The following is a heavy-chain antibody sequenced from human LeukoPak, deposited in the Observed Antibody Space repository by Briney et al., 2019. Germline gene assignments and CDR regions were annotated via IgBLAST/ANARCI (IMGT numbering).Heavy chain of an antibody. J-gene: IGHJ4*02. CDR2: FDPADGEP. D-gene: IGHD4-17*01. Sequence: ASVKVSCKISGYTLTEVSMHWVRQAPGKGLGWMEGFDPADGEPIYAHKFQGRVTMSEDTSTDTAYMDLSSLRSEDTAVYYCATEVVGYGDVHYFDSWGQGTLVTVSS. CDR1: GYTLTEVS. V-gene: IGHV1-24*01. CDR3: ATEVVGYGDVHYFDS.